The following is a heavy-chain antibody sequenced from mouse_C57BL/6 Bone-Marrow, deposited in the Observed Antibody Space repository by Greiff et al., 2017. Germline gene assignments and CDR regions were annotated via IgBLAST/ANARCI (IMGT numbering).Heavy chain of an antibody. J-gene: IGHJ4*01. CDR1: GYSITSGYD. Sequence: ESGPGMVKPSQSLSLTCTVTGYSITSGYDWHWIRHFPGNKLEWMGYISYSGSTNYNPSLKSRISVTHDTSKNHFFLKLNSVTTEDTATYYCARGGPYYAMDYWGQGTSVTVSS. CDR2: ISYSGST. CDR3: ARGGPYYAMDY. D-gene: IGHD3-3*01. V-gene: IGHV3-1*01.